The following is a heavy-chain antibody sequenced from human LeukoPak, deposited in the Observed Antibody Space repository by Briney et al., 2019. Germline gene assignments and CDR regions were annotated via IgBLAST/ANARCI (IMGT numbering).Heavy chain of an antibody. CDR1: GFTFSNYW. Sequence: GGSLRLSCAASGFTFSNYWVHWVRQAPGKGLVWVSRINRDGSTTKYADSVKGRFAVSRDNAKNTLNLQMNSLRAEDTAVYYCARDKKSGESSEIDYWGQGTLVTVSS. V-gene: IGHV3-74*03. J-gene: IGHJ4*02. D-gene: IGHD3-10*01. CDR3: ARDKKSGESSEIDY. CDR2: INRDGSTT.